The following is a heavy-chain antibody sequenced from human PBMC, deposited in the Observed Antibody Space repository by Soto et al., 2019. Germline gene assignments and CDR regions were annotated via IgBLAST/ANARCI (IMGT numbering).Heavy chain of an antibody. CDR1: GGTFSSYA. V-gene: IGHV1-69*01. D-gene: IGHD2-15*01. CDR2: IIPIFGTA. J-gene: IGHJ5*02. Sequence: QVQLVQSGAEVKKPGSSVKVSCKASGGTFSSYAISWVRQAPGQGLEWMGGIIPIFGTANYAQKFQGRVTITADEYTSTAYMELSSLRSEDTAVYYCARDLDCSGGSCYSSRLFFGWFDPWGQGTLVTVSS. CDR3: ARDLDCSGGSCYSSRLFFGWFDP.